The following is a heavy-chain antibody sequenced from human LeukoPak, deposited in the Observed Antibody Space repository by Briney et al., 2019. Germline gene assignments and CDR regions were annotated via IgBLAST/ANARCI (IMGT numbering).Heavy chain of an antibody. CDR3: AKDRGGGSQLGDAYDV. CDR2: ISYSSETI. D-gene: IGHD5-24*01. J-gene: IGHJ3*01. Sequence: GGSLRLSCAASGFPFDEHAMHWVRQAPGKGLEWVSGISYSSETIDYVDSVKGRFTISRDNVRKSLYLQMNSLRIEDTALYYCAKDRGGGSQLGDAYDVWGQGTMVSVSS. CDR1: GFPFDEHA. V-gene: IGHV3-9*01.